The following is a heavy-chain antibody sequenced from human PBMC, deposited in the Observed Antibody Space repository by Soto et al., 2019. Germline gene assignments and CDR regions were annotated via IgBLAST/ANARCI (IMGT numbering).Heavy chain of an antibody. CDR2: ISSTSSYI. D-gene: IGHD6-13*01. Sequence: EVQLVESGGGLVKPGGSLRLSCAASGFTFSTYSMNWVRQAPGKGLEWVLCISSTSSYIYYADSVKGRFTISRDNAKNSLYLQMNSLRAEDTAVYYCATSPGASAVDYWGQGTLVTVSS. J-gene: IGHJ4*02. V-gene: IGHV3-21*06. CDR1: GFTFSTYS. CDR3: ATSPGASAVDY.